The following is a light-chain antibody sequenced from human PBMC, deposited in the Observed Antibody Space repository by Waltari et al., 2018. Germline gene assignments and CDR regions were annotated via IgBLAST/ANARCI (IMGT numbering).Light chain of an antibody. J-gene: IGLJ1*01. Sequence: SYELSQPPSLSVSPGQTASITCSGDGLAAKYASWYQHKAGQSPVLVIYEDRRRPSEIPARFSASNSGTIATLTITGTQPMDEADYYCQTWGGTTSYVFGTGTRVTVL. V-gene: IGLV3-1*01. CDR3: QTWGGTTSYV. CDR1: GLAAKY. CDR2: EDR.